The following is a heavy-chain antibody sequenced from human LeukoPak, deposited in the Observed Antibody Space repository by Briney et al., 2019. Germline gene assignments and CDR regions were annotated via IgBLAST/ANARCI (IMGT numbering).Heavy chain of an antibody. V-gene: IGHV3-11*04. CDR3: ATEYASGRSYYYYMDV. CDR2: ISSSGRNI. Sequence: PGGSLRLSCAASGFTFSDYYMIWIRQAPGKGLECVSYISSSGRNIYYADSVKGRFTISRDNAKNSLYLQMNSLRAEDTAVYYCATEYASGRSYYYYMDVWGKGTTVTVSS. J-gene: IGHJ6*03. D-gene: IGHD3-10*01. CDR1: GFTFSDYY.